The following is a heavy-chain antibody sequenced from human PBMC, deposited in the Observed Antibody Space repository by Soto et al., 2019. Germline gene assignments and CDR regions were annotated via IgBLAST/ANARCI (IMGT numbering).Heavy chain of an antibody. Sequence: SETLSLTCNMSGDAYSISTYSWSWIRQPPGKALQWIGFIYQSGVTSYNPSLASRVSISLDRSNNQCSLKLKSVTAADTAVYFCAGMPYTSGLRFDPWGPGTLVTVSS. J-gene: IGHJ5*02. CDR3: AGMPYTSGLRFDP. CDR2: IYQSGVT. V-gene: IGHV4-30-2*01. D-gene: IGHD6-19*01. CDR1: GDAYSISTYS.